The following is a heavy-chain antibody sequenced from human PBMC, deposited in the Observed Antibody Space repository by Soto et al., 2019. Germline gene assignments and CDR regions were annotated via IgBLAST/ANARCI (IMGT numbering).Heavy chain of an antibody. CDR1: GGSISSSSYY. V-gene: IGHV4-39*01. J-gene: IGHJ4*02. D-gene: IGHD2-21*02. CDR2: IYYSGST. CDR3: ASPPYCGGDCYPEYYFGY. Sequence: SETLSLTCTVSGGSISSSSYYWGWIRQPPGKGLEWIGSIYYSGSTYYNPSLKSRVTISVDTSKNQFSLKLSSVTAADTAVYYCASPPYCGGDCYPEYYFGYWGQGTLVTVSS.